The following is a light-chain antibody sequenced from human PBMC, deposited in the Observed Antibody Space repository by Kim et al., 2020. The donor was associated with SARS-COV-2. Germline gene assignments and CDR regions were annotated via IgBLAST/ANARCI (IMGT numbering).Light chain of an antibody. Sequence: LWPGERASVSCGARRSGSSSYVAGYQQKAGQAPRRLIYGASSRATGIPDRFSGSGSGTDFTLTISRREPEDFAVYYCQQYGSSPPTFGQGTKLEI. CDR2: GAS. J-gene: IGKJ2*01. CDR1: RSGSSSY. CDR3: QQYGSSPPT. V-gene: IGKV3-20*01.